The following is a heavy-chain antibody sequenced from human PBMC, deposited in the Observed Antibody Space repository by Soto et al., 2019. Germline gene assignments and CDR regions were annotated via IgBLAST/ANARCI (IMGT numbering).Heavy chain of an antibody. CDR2: INHSGST. V-gene: IGHV4-34*01. D-gene: IGHD6-6*01. CDR1: GGSFSGYY. J-gene: IGHJ6*02. Sequence: PSETLSLTCAVYGGSFSGYYWSWIRQPPGKGLEWIGEINHSGSTNYNPSLKSRVTISVDTSKNQFSLKLSSVTAADTAAYYCARGLHLSIAARPFYYYYGMDVWGQGTTVTVSS. CDR3: ARGLHLSIAARPFYYYYGMDV.